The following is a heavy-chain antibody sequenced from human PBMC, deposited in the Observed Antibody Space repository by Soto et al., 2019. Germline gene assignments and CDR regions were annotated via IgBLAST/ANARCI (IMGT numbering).Heavy chain of an antibody. Sequence: QVQLVQSGAEVQKPGASVKVSCKASGYTFTMYELHWVRQGPGERLEWMGRINTGNGNTRYSQKFEGSVTLTSVTSASTDYMELNRLRSEDPSAYCCPRDVTLLLGVTYACESWGQCTMVTLSS. CDR1: GYTFTMYE. CDR3: PRDVTLLLGVTYACES. J-gene: IGHJ3*01. V-gene: IGHV1-3*04. CDR2: INTGNGNT. D-gene: IGHD3-10*01.